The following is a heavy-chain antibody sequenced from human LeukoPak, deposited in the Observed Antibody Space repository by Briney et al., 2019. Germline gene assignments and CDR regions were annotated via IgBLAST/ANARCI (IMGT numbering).Heavy chain of an antibody. CDR2: ISYDGSNK. D-gene: IGHD3-3*01. J-gene: IGHJ4*02. V-gene: IGHV3-30*03. CDR1: GFTFSSYG. Sequence: GGSLRLSCAASGFTFSSYGMHWVRQAPGKGLEWVAVISYDGSNKYYADSVKGRFTISRDNSKNTLYLQMNSLRAEDTAVYYCARMVPNYDFWSGPFDYWGQGTLVTVSS. CDR3: ARMVPNYDFWSGPFDY.